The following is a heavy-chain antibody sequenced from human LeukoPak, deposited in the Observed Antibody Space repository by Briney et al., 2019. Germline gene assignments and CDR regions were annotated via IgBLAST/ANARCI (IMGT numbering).Heavy chain of an antibody. Sequence: PGRSLRLSCAASGFTFSSYGMHWVRQAPGTGLEWVAVISYDGSNKYYADSVKGRFTISRDNSKNTLYLQMNSLRAEDTAVYYCAKDRSIAAALDYWGQGTLVTVSS. CDR3: AKDRSIAAALDY. CDR1: GFTFSSYG. D-gene: IGHD6-13*01. J-gene: IGHJ4*02. CDR2: ISYDGSNK. V-gene: IGHV3-30*18.